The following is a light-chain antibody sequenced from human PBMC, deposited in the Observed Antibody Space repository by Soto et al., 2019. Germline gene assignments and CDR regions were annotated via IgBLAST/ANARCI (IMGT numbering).Light chain of an antibody. CDR2: GAS. CDR1: HSISTN. CDR3: QQYYSLPT. Sequence: EIIMTQSPATLSVSPGAVATLSCSTSHSISTNLAWYQHKRGQSPRLLVYGASTRATGVQARFSGSESGAECTLSISSLQSEDFAVYYCQQYYSLPTFGGGTKVEIK. J-gene: IGKJ4*01. V-gene: IGKV3-15*01.